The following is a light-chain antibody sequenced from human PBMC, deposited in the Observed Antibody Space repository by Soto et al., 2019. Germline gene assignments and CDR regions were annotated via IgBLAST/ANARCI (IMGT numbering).Light chain of an antibody. J-gene: IGKJ1*01. CDR2: GAS. Sequence: DIQMTQSPSTLSASVGDRVTITCRASQTIRTLLAWYQQKPGKAPKFLIYGASTLESGVPSRFSGSGSGTEFTLTISSLQPDDLATYYCQQYDSYPWTFGQGTTVEI. CDR1: QTIRTL. V-gene: IGKV1-5*01. CDR3: QQYDSYPWT.